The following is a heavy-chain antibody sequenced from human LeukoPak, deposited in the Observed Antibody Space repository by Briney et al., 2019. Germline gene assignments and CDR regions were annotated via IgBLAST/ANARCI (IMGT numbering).Heavy chain of an antibody. Sequence: SETLSLTCTVSGGSISSSSYYWGWIRQPPGRGLEWIGSIYYSGSTYYNPSLKSRVTISVDTSKNQFSLKLSSVTAADTAVYYCVAPSRNYSYGSGVAFDIWGQGTMVTVSS. CDR1: GGSISSSSYY. D-gene: IGHD5-18*01. J-gene: IGHJ3*02. CDR3: VAPSRNYSYGSGVAFDI. V-gene: IGHV4-39*07. CDR2: IYYSGST.